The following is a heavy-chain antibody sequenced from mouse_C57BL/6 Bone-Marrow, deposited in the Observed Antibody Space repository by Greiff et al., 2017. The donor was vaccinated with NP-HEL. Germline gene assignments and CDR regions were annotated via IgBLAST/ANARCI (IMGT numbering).Heavy chain of an antibody. V-gene: IGHV2-9*01. CDR3: AKPTTTTVVPFDY. CDR2: IWGGGST. CDR1: GFSLTSYG. D-gene: IGHD1-1*01. Sequence: VQVVESGPGLVAPSQSLSITCTVSGFSLTSYGVDWVRQPPGTGLEWLGVIWGGGSTNYNSALMSSLSISKDNSKSQVFLKMNSLQTDDTAVYYCAKPTTTTVVPFDYWGQGTTLTVSS. J-gene: IGHJ2*01.